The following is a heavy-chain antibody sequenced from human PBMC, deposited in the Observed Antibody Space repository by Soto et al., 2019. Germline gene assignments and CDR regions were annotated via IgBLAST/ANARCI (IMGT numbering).Heavy chain of an antibody. Sequence: QVQLVQSGAEVKKPGSSVKVSCKASGGTFSSYTISWVRQAPGQGLEWMGRIIPILGIANYAQKFQGRVTITADKSTRTAYMELSSLRSEDTAVYYCARVGKGSGSYYWRDYWGQGTLVTVSS. CDR2: IIPILGIA. CDR1: GGTFSSYT. D-gene: IGHD3-10*01. CDR3: ARVGKGSGSYYWRDY. V-gene: IGHV1-69*02. J-gene: IGHJ4*02.